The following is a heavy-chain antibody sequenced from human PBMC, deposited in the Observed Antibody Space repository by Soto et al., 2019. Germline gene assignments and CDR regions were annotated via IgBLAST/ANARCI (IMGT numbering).Heavy chain of an antibody. CDR1: GYTFSNYG. Sequence: QVLLVQSGAEVKRPGASVKVSCKASGYTFSNYGITWVRQAPGHGLEWLGWVTAFNGDTNYAQNVQGRDTLTTDTSTETAYMELRSLRPDDTDVYYCARDGRVSFYSYGMDVWGQGTTVIVSS. CDR3: ARDGRVSFYSYGMDV. J-gene: IGHJ6*02. CDR2: VTAFNGDT. V-gene: IGHV1-18*01.